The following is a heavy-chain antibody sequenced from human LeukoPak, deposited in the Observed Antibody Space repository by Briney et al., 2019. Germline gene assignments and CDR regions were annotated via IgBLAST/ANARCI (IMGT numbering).Heavy chain of an antibody. Sequence: ASVKVSCTASGYTFTSYYMHWVRQAPGQGLEWMGWINPNSGGTNYAQKFQGRVTMTRDTSISTAYMELSRLRSDDTAVYYCAVDSSGYHLNWFDPWGQGTLVTVSS. D-gene: IGHD3-22*01. CDR1: GYTFTSYY. CDR2: INPNSGGT. J-gene: IGHJ5*02. CDR3: AVDSSGYHLNWFDP. V-gene: IGHV1-2*02.